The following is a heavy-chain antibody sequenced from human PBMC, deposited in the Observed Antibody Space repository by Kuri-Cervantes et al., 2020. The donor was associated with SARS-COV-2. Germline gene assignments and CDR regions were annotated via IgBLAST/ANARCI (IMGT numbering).Heavy chain of an antibody. CDR3: AYGTYYDILTGYLDFDY. CDR2: ISGSGGST. Sequence: GGSLRLSCAVSGFTLSSYAMSWVRQAPGKGLEWVSAISGSGGSTYYADSVKGRFTISRDNSKNTLYLQMNSLRAEDTAVYYCAYGTYYDILTGYLDFDYWGQGTLVTVSS. CDR1: GFTLSSYA. V-gene: IGHV3-23*01. J-gene: IGHJ4*02. D-gene: IGHD3-9*01.